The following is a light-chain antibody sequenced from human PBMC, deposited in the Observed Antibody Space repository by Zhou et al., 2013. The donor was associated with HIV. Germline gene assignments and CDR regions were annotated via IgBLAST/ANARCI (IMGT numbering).Light chain of an antibody. Sequence: DIVMTQSPLSLPVTPGQPASISCKSSQSLLHSDGKSYLYWYLQKPGQSPQLLIYEASNRFSGVPDRFSGSGAGTDFTLKISSVEAEDVGVYYCLQATQFPITFGQGTRLEIK. CDR1: QSLLHSDGKSY. V-gene: IGKV2-29*03. CDR3: LQATQFPIT. CDR2: EAS. J-gene: IGKJ5*01.